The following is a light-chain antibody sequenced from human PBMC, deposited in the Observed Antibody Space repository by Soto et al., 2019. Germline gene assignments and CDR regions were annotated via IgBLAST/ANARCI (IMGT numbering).Light chain of an antibody. CDR2: GAS. J-gene: IGKJ1*01. V-gene: IGKV3-15*01. CDR1: QSVSRSY. Sequence: EIVLTESPGTLSLSPVEIATLPCRASQSVSRSYLAWYQQKPGQAPRLLMYGASTRATGVPARFSGSGSGTEFTLTISSIKSEDFAVYYCQQYNDWWTFGQGTKVDI. CDR3: QQYNDWWT.